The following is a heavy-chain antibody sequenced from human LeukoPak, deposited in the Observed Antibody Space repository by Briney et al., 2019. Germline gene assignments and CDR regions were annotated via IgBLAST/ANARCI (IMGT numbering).Heavy chain of an antibody. Sequence: SQTLSLTCAISGDSVSSNSAAWHWIRQSPSRGLEWLGRTYYRSNLYNDYAVSVKIRITINPDTSKNQFSLQLNSVTPEDTAVYYCARESRYQDFDYWGQGTLVTVSS. D-gene: IGHD1-14*01. CDR2: TYYRSNLYN. V-gene: IGHV6-1*01. J-gene: IGHJ4*02. CDR1: GDSVSSNSAA. CDR3: ARESRYQDFDY.